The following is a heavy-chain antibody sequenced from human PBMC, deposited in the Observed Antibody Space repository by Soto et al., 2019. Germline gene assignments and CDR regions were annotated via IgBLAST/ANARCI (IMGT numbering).Heavy chain of an antibody. CDR3: ARELTIFGVVYYYYGMDV. Sequence: QVQLVQSGAEVKKPGSSVKVSCKASGVTFSSYAISWVRQAPGQGLEWTGGIIPIIGTANYAQKVQGRVTITADNSTRTAYMELSRLSSEDTAVYYCARELTIFGVVYYYYGMDVWGQGTTVTVSS. CDR1: GVTFSSYA. D-gene: IGHD3-3*01. CDR2: IIPIIGTA. V-gene: IGHV1-69*06. J-gene: IGHJ6*02.